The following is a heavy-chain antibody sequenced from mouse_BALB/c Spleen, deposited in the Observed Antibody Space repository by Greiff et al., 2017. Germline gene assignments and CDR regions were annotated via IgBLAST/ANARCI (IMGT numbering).Heavy chain of an antibody. D-gene: IGHD2-14*01. CDR3: TREAYYRYGAMDY. CDR2: IYPGNSDT. J-gene: IGHJ4*01. V-gene: IGHV1-5*01. Sequence: EVQLQQSGTVLARPGASVKMSCKASGYSFTSYWMHWVKQRPGQGLEWIGAIYPGNSDTSYNQKFKGKAKLTAVTSASTAYMELSSLTNEDSAVYYCTREAYYRYGAMDYGGQGTSVTVSS. CDR1: GYSFTSYW.